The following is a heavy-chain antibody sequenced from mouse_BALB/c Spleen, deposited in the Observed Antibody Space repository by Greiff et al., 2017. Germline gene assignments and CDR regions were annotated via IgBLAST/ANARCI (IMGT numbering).Heavy chain of an antibody. V-gene: IGHV14-3*02. CDR2: IDPANGNT. CDR3: ARWDYEDAMDY. Sequence: EVKLQESGAELVKPGASVKLSCTASGFNIKDTYMHWVKQRPEQGLEWIGRIDPANGNTKYDPKFQGKATITADTSSNTAYLQLSSLTSEDTAVYYCARWDYEDAMDYWGQGTSVTVSS. CDR1: GFNIKDTY. J-gene: IGHJ4*01. D-gene: IGHD2-4*01.